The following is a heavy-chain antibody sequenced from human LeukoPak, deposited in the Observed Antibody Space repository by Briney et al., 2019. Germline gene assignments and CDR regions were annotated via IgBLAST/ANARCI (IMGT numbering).Heavy chain of an antibody. D-gene: IGHD5-18*01. J-gene: IGHJ4*02. Sequence: SETLSLTCAVYGGSFSGYYWSWIRQPPGKGLEWIGEINHSGSTNYNPSLKSRVTISVDTPKNQFSLKLSSVTAADTAVYYCARYFGKYRLYYFDYWGQGTLVTVSS. CDR3: ARYFGKYRLYYFDY. V-gene: IGHV4-34*01. CDR2: INHSGST. CDR1: GGSFSGYY.